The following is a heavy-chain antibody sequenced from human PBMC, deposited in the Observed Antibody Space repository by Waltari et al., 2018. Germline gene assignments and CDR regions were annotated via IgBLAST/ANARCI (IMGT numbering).Heavy chain of an antibody. CDR1: GDPMHRNYW. CDR2: VHGSGRT. J-gene: IGHJ4*02. D-gene: IGHD2-15*01. CDR3: ARDRGRGLYLDS. V-gene: IGHV4-4*02. Sequence: QLQLQQSGPGMVKPSASLSLTRAVAGDPMHRNYWWTWVRQPPGKGLDGIGQVHGSGRTNYNPSLESRVTVSIDTSNNQFSLKVSCATAADTAVYYCARDRGRGLYLDSWGQGTLVTVSP.